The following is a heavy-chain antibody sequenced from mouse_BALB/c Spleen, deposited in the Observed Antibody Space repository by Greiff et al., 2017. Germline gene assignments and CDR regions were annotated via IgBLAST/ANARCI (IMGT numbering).Heavy chain of an antibody. V-gene: IGHV3-8*02. CDR3: ARYGGTGPAWFAY. Sequence: EVKLQESGPSLVKPSQTLSLTCSVTGDSITSGYWNWIRKFPGNKLEYMGYISYSGSTYYNPSLKSRISITRDTSKNQYYLQLNSVTTEDTATYYCARYGGTGPAWFAYWGQGTLVTVSA. J-gene: IGHJ3*01. D-gene: IGHD4-1*01. CDR2: ISYSGST. CDR1: GDSITSGY.